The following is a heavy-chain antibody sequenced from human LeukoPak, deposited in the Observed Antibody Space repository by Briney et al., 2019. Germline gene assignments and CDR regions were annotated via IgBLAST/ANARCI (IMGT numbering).Heavy chain of an antibody. J-gene: IGHJ4*02. CDR1: GGSFSGYY. V-gene: IGHV4-34*01. Sequence: SETLSLTCAVYGGSFSGYYWSWIRQPPGKGLEWIGEINHSGSTNYNPSLKSRVTISVDTSKNQFSLKLSSVTAADTAVYYCARLDNSWIFDYWGQGTLVTVSS. CDR2: INHSGST. CDR3: ARLDNSWIFDY. D-gene: IGHD6-13*01.